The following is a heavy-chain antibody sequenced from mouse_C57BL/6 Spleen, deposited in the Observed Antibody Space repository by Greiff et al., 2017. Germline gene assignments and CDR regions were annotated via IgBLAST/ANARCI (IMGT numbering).Heavy chain of an antibody. D-gene: IGHD1-1*01. CDR1: GFNIKDDY. J-gene: IGHJ3*01. CDR2: IDPENGDT. V-gene: IGHV14-4*01. Sequence: EVKLMESGAELVRPGASVKLSCTASGFNIKDDYMHWVKQRPEQGLEWIGWIDPENGDTEYASKFQGKATITADTSSNTAYLQLSSLTSEDTAVYYCTTQGSSLAWFAYWGQGTLVTVSA. CDR3: TTQGSSLAWFAY.